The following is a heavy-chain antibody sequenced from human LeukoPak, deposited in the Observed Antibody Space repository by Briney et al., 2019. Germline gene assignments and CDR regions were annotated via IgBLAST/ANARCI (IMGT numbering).Heavy chain of an antibody. D-gene: IGHD5-24*01. CDR1: GFTFSNYY. V-gene: IGHV3-49*04. Sequence: PGGSLRLSCAASGFTFSNYYMSWVRQAPGKGLEWVGFIRSKTYGGTTEYAASVKGRFTISRDDSKSIAYLQMNSLKTEDTAVYYCTRVQWLFTAFDYWGQGTLVTVSS. CDR2: IRSKTYGGTT. CDR3: TRVQWLFTAFDY. J-gene: IGHJ4*02.